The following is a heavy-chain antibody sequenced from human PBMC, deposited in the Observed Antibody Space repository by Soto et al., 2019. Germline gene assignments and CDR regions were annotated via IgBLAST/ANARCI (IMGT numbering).Heavy chain of an antibody. V-gene: IGHV3-23*01. Sequence: GGSLGLSCAASGFTFSNFAMSWVRHAPGKGLEWVSEITGSTGTTYYADSVRGRFIISRDNSQNTLHLQMNSLRPEDTAVYYCAKDTSSSPYYMDVWGKGTTVTVSS. CDR3: AKDTSSSPYYMDV. D-gene: IGHD2-2*01. CDR1: GFTFSNFA. CDR2: ITGSTGTT. J-gene: IGHJ6*03.